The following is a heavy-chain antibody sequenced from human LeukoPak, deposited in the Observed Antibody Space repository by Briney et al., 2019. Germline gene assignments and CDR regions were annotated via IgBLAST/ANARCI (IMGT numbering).Heavy chain of an antibody. D-gene: IGHD4-17*01. CDR1: GFSFGNHA. J-gene: IGHJ4*02. CDR3: AKDPMTTVTTVDSD. V-gene: IGHV3-23*01. CDR2: ISGSGGST. Sequence: PGGSLRLSCAASGFSFGNHAMIWVRQAPGKGLEWVSAISGSGGSTYYADSVKGRFSISRDNSKNTLYLQMNSLRAEDTAVYYCAKDPMTTVTTVDSDWGQGTLVTVSS.